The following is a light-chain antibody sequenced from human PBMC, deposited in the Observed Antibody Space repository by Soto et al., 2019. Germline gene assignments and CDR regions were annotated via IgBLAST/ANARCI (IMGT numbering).Light chain of an antibody. CDR3: AAWDDSLDGLV. CDR1: RPNIGNNA. Sequence: QSVLTQPPSVSEAPRQRVTISCSGSRPNIGNNAVSWYQQLPGKAPKLLIYYDDLLPSGVSDRFSGSKSGTSASLAISGLQSEDEADYYCAAWDDSLDGLVFGGGTQLTVL. CDR2: YDD. V-gene: IGLV1-36*01. J-gene: IGLJ2*01.